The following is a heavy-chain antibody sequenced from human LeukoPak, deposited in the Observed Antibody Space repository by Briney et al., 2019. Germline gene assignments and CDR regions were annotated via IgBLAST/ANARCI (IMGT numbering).Heavy chain of an antibody. CDR2: IYTSGST. Sequence: SETLSLTCTVSGGSMASDYWNWIRLPAGKGLEWIGRIYTSGSTNYNPSLKSRATMSVDTSKNQFSLKLSSVTAADTAVYYCARALVSKHGYYMDVWGKGTTVTVSS. CDR1: GGSMASDY. J-gene: IGHJ6*03. CDR3: ARALVSKHGYYMDV. D-gene: IGHD6-6*01. V-gene: IGHV4-4*07.